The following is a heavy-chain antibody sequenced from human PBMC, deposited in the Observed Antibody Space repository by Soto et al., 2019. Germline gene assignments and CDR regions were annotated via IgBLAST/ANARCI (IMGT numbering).Heavy chain of an antibody. CDR1: GFTVSSTY. CDR2: IFSSGES. J-gene: IGHJ4*02. CDR3: ARGGIGMVRTFDH. V-gene: IGHV3-53*01. Sequence: GGSLRLSCAASGFTVSSTYMSWVRQAPGKGLEWVSIIFSSGESFYADSVKGRFTISRDSSDNTVYLQMNSLKAEDTAVYYCARGGIGMVRTFDHWRPGTLVTVSS. D-gene: IGHD3-10*01.